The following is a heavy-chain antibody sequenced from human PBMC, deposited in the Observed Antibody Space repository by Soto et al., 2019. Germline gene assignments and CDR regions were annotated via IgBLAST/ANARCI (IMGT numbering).Heavy chain of an antibody. CDR1: GGTFSSYT. CDR2: TIPILGIA. J-gene: IGHJ3*02. V-gene: IGHV1-69*02. CDR3: ARAKRAGVVRDAFDI. D-gene: IGHD2-8*01. Sequence: QVQLVQSGAEVKKPGSSVKVSCKASGGTFSSYTISWVRQAPGQGLEWMGRTIPILGIANYAQKFQGRITIXXDXSXXTAYMEVSSLRSEDTAVYYCARAKRAGVVRDAFDIWGQGTMVTVSS.